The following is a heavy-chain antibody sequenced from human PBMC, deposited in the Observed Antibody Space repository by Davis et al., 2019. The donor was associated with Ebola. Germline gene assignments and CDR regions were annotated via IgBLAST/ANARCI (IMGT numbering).Heavy chain of an antibody. CDR2: ISYDGNNK. CDR1: GFTFSSYA. V-gene: IGHV3-30-3*01. D-gene: IGHD4-17*01. Sequence: GGSLRLSCAASGFTFSSYAMHWVRQAPGKGLEWVAVISYDGNNKYYADSVKGRFTISRDNSKNTLYLQMNSLRAEDTAVYYCARDQNKDGDYGDYVFYYYYYGMDVWGQGTTVTVSS. CDR3: ARDQNKDGDYGDYVFYYYYYGMDV. J-gene: IGHJ6*02.